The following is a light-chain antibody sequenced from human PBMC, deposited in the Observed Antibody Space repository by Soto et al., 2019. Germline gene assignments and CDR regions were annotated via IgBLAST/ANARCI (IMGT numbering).Light chain of an antibody. CDR3: SSYTISSTWV. Sequence: QSVLTQPASVSGSPGQSITISCTGTSNDVGIYNYVSWYQQHPGKAPKLMIYEVTNRPSGVSDRFSGSKSDNTASLTISGLQGEDEADYYCSSYTISSTWVFGGGTKVTVL. CDR1: SNDVGIYNY. V-gene: IGLV2-14*01. CDR2: EVT. J-gene: IGLJ3*02.